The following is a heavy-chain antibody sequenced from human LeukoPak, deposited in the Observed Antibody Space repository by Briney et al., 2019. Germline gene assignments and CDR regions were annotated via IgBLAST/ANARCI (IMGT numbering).Heavy chain of an antibody. V-gene: IGHV1-69*13. D-gene: IGHD3-3*01. CDR3: ARVGRFLEWLLSTPNYYYYGMDV. Sequence: SVKVSCNASGGTFSSYAISWVRQAPGQGLEWMGGIIPIFGTANYAQKFQGRVTITADESTSTAYMELSSLRSEDTAVYYCARVGRFLEWLLSTPNYYYYGMDVWGQGTTVTVSS. CDR2: IIPIFGTA. CDR1: GGTFSSYA. J-gene: IGHJ6*02.